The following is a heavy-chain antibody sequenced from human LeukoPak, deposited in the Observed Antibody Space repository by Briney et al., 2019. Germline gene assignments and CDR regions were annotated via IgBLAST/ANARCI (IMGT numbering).Heavy chain of an antibody. CDR3: ARDLDWTFDI. D-gene: IGHD1-1*01. V-gene: IGHV3-48*01. J-gene: IGHJ3*02. CDR2: ITSVSSIL. CDR1: GFTFSSYT. Sequence: PGGSLRLSCAASGFTFSSYTMNWVRQAPGKGLEWVSYITSVSSILSYADSVKGRFTISRDNAKNSLYLQMNSLRGEDTAVYYCARDLDWTFDIWGQGTMVTVSS.